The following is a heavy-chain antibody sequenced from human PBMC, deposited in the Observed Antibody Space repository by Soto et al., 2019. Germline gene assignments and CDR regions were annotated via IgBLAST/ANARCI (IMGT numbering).Heavy chain of an antibody. Sequence: ASVKVSCKASGYTFTSYYMHWVRQAPGQGLEWMGIINPSGGSTSYAQKFQGRVTMTRDTSTSTVYMELSSLRSEDTAVYYCARGSTIFGVVIETYRFDPWGQGTLVTVSS. CDR1: GYTFTSYY. D-gene: IGHD3-3*01. CDR3: ARGSTIFGVVIETYRFDP. V-gene: IGHV1-46*01. J-gene: IGHJ5*02. CDR2: INPSGGST.